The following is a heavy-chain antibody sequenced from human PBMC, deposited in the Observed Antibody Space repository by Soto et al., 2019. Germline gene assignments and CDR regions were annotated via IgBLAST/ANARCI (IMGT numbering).Heavy chain of an antibody. Sequence: EVQLLESGGGLVQPGGSLRLSCAASGFTFSSYAMSWVRQAPGKGLEWVSAISGSGGSTYYADSVKGRFTISRDNSKNTLYLQMNSLRAEDTAVYYCAKSMARYCSSTSCYSFDPWGQGTLVTVSS. CDR1: GFTFSSYA. CDR2: ISGSGGST. V-gene: IGHV3-23*01. CDR3: AKSMARYCSSTSCYSFDP. D-gene: IGHD2-2*02. J-gene: IGHJ5*02.